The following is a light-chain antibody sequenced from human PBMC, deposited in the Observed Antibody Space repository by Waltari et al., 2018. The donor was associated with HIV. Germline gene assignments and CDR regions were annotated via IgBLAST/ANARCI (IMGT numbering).Light chain of an antibody. CDR2: QDN. CDR1: ELASQY. V-gene: IGLV3-25*03. CDR3: QSAGSIGTSVV. Sequence: SYELTQAPSVSVSPGQTARIACRGDELASQYVPWYQMKAGQAPVLLVYQDNERALGITGRISGSKSGTTGTLTITAVQAEDEADYYCQSAGSIGTSVVFGGGTKLTVL. J-gene: IGLJ2*01.